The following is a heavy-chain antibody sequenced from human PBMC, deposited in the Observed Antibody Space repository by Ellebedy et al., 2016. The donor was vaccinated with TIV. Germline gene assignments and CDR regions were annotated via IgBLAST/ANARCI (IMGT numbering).Heavy chain of an antibody. CDR1: GYTFTNYY. V-gene: IGHV1-46*01. CDR3: ARGGTKGDYKWFDP. J-gene: IGHJ5*02. Sequence: AASVKVSCKASGYTFTNYYMHWVRPAPGQGLEWMGKINPSGGSTSNAHHLQGRISMTRDTSTSTVYMELSSLRSEDTAMYYCARGGTKGDYKWFDPWGQGTLVTVSS. CDR2: INPSGGST. D-gene: IGHD3-16*01.